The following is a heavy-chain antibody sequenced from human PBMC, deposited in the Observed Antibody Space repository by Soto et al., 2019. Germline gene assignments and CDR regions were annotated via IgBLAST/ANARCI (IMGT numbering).Heavy chain of an antibody. J-gene: IGHJ5*02. D-gene: IGHD3-3*01. CDR2: IYTSGST. V-gene: IGHV4-4*07. CDR1: GGSISSCY. CDR3: ARDVRYIWSCDYDIFDP. Sequence: SETLSLSCTVSGGSISSCYWSWIRQPAGKGLDCIGRIYTSGSTNYNPSLKSRVTMSVDTSKNQFSLKLSSVTAADTAVYYCARDVRYIWSCDYDIFDPWGQGTLVTVSS.